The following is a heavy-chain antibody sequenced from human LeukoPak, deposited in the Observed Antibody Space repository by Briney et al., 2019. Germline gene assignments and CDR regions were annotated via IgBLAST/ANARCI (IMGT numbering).Heavy chain of an antibody. J-gene: IGHJ6*03. CDR2: IGFDGKDN. Sequence: GGSLRLSCAASGFIFSSYGIHWVRQAPGKGLEWVIFIGFDGKDNFYADSVKGRFTISRDNSENTVDLQMNSLRPDDTAIYYCAKGVRGTVYYYYYMDVWGKGTTVTISS. D-gene: IGHD3-10*01. V-gene: IGHV3-30*02. CDR1: GFIFSSYG. CDR3: AKGVRGTVYYYYYMDV.